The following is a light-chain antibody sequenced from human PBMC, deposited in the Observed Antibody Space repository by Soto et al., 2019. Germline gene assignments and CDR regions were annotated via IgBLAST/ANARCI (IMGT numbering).Light chain of an antibody. Sequence: EIVMTQSPATLSVSPGERATLSCRASQSISSNLAWYQHKPGQAPRVLIYRASTRATGIPPRFSGSGSGTEFTLNISNLQSEDFAVYYCQQYNNWPPWTFGQGTKVEIK. V-gene: IGKV3-15*01. CDR3: QQYNNWPPWT. J-gene: IGKJ1*01. CDR2: RAS. CDR1: QSISSN.